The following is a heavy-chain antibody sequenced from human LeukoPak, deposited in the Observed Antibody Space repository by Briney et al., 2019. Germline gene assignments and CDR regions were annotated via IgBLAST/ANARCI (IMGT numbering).Heavy chain of an antibody. J-gene: IGHJ4*02. CDR3: TREMATISGVDY. CDR1: GYTFTGYF. D-gene: IGHD5-24*01. CDR2: IIPILGIA. V-gene: IGHV1-69*04. Sequence: SVKVSCKASGYTFTGYFMHWVRQAPGQGLEWMGRIIPILGIANYAQKFQGRVTITADKSTSTAYMELSSLRSEDTAVYYCTREMATISGVDYWGQGTLVTVSS.